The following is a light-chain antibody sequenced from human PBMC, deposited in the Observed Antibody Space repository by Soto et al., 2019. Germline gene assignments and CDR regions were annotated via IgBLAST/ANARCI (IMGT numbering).Light chain of an antibody. CDR1: QGIANC. Sequence: IQLTQSPSSLSASVGDRVTISCRASQGIANCLAWQQQKPGKAPKLLIYDASTLQSGVPSRFSSSGSGTEFTLTISSLQPEDFATYYCQQLSSFSIPFGTGTKVDIK. J-gene: IGKJ3*01. V-gene: IGKV1-9*01. CDR3: QQLSSFSIP. CDR2: DAS.